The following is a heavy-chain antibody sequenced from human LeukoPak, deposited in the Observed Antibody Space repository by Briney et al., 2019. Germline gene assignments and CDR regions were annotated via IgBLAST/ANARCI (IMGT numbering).Heavy chain of an antibody. D-gene: IGHD3-3*01. V-gene: IGHV3-23*01. Sequence: PGGSLRLSCAASGFTFSNYAMSWVRQTPGKGLECVSTIGGGGDYTYYADSVKDRFTVSRDNSKNTLYLQMNSLRAEDTALYYCVKRRSYYDFWSGYCHYWGQGTLVTVSS. CDR2: IGGGGDYT. CDR1: GFTFSNYA. CDR3: VKRRSYYDFWSGYCHY. J-gene: IGHJ4*02.